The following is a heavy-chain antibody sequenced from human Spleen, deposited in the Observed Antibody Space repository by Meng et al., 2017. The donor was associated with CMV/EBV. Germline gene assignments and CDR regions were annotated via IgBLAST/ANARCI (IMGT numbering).Heavy chain of an antibody. Sequence: YTVTSYGISWVRQAPGQGLEWMGWISAYNGNTNYVQKLQGRVTMTTDTPTSTAYMELRNLRSDDTAVYYCARGMGSCTSSSCYLAYWGQGTLVTVSS. CDR2: ISAYNGNT. V-gene: IGHV1-18*01. D-gene: IGHD2-2*01. J-gene: IGHJ4*02. CDR1: YTVTSYG. CDR3: ARGMGSCTSSSCYLAY.